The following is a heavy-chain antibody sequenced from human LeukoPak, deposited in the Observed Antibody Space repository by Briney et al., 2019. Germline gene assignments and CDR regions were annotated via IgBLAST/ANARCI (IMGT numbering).Heavy chain of an antibody. J-gene: IGHJ5*02. CDR1: GFTFTDYG. D-gene: IGHD5-18*01. CDR2: ISAKNGNT. Sequence: GASVKVSCKASGFTFTDYGISWVRQAPGQGLEWMGWISAKNGNTNYVQKFQGRVTMTTDTSMTTAYKELRSLRYDDTAVYYCATTKSAMVTCFDPWGQGTLVTVSS. CDR3: ATTKSAMVTCFDP. V-gene: IGHV1-18*01.